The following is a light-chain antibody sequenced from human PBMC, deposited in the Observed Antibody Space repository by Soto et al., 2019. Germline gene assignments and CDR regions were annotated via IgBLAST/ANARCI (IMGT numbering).Light chain of an antibody. CDR3: QQYNNNPPWT. CDR1: QSISHL. J-gene: IGKJ1*01. Sequence: DIQMTQSPSTLSTSLGDRVTITCRASQSISHLLAWYQQKPGTAPKLLIYDASNLYSGVPSRFSGSYSGTEFTLTISSLQPDDVATYYCQQYNNNPPWTFGQGTRVEV. V-gene: IGKV1-5*01. CDR2: DAS.